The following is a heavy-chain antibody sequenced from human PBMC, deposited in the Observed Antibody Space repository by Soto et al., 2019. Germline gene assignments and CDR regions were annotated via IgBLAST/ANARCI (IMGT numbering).Heavy chain of an antibody. J-gene: IGHJ4*02. CDR2: MNPNSGNT. V-gene: IGHV1-8*01. D-gene: IGHD4-17*01. CDR1: GYTFTSYD. Sequence: QVQLVQSGAEVKKPGASVKVSCKASGYTFTSYDINWVRQATGQGLEWMGWMNPNSGNTGYAQKVQGRVTMTRNTSISTAYMELSSLRSEDTAVYYCATDYGDYVRAFSDYWGQGTLVTVSS. CDR3: ATDYGDYVRAFSDY.